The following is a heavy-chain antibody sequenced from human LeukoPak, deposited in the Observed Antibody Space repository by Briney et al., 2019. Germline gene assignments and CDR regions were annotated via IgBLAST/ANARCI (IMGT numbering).Heavy chain of an antibody. CDR2: INHSGST. J-gene: IGHJ4*02. CDR1: GGSFSGYY. Sequence: SETLSLTCAVYGGSFSGYYWSWIRQPPGKGLEWIGEINHSGSTNYNPSLKRRVTISVDTSKNQFSLKLSSVTAADTAVYYCARGRISTRPHYFDYWGQGTLVTVSS. D-gene: IGHD2-2*01. V-gene: IGHV4-34*01. CDR3: ARGRISTRPHYFDY.